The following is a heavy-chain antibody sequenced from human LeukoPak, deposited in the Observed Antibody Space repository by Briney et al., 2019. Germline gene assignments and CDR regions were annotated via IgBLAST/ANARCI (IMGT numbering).Heavy chain of an antibody. V-gene: IGHV4-34*01. CDR3: ASSFYYDSRDY. CDR1: GGSFSGYF. J-gene: IGHJ4*02. Sequence: SETLSLTCVVYGGSFSGYFWSWIRQPPGKGREWIGEITPSGSTNYSPSLKSRVSISIDTYKKKLSLRLTSVTAADSAVYYCASSFYYDSRDYWGQGTLVTVSS. CDR2: ITPSGST. D-gene: IGHD3-22*01.